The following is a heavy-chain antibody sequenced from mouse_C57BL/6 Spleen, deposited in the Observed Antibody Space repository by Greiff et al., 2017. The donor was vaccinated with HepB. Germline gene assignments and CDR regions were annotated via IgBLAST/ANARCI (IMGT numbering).Heavy chain of an antibody. Sequence: EVKLVESGGGLVQPGGSLSLSCAASGFTFTDYYMSWVRQPPGKALEWLGFIRNKANGYTTEYSASVKGRFTISRDNSQSILYLQMNALRAEDSATYYCARYNDYDVYAMDYWGQGTSVTVSS. V-gene: IGHV7-3*01. J-gene: IGHJ4*01. CDR2: IRNKANGYTT. CDR1: GFTFTDYY. D-gene: IGHD2-4*01. CDR3: ARYNDYDVYAMDY.